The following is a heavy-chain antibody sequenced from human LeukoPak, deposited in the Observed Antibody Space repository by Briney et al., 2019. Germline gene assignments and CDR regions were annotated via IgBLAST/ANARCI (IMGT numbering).Heavy chain of an antibody. V-gene: IGHV3-23*01. CDR3: AKDVGKWESLHFFDY. CDR2: ISGSGAST. J-gene: IGHJ4*02. D-gene: IGHD1-26*01. CDR1: GFTLSTNA. Sequence: EGSLRLSCLTSGFTLSTNAMSWVRQAPGKGLEWISGISGSGASTYYADSVKGRFTISRDDSRNTLYLQMNSLRGDDTAVYYCAKDVGKWESLHFFDYWGQGTLVTVSS.